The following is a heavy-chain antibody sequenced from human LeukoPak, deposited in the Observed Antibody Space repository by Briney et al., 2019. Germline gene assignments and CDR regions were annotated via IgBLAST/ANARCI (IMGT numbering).Heavy chain of an antibody. D-gene: IGHD4-17*01. CDR3: ARDQDDYGDYVDYYGMDV. V-gene: IGHV3-7*01. J-gene: IGHJ6*02. Sequence: QPGGSLRLSCVASGFAFSSYWLSWVRQAPGKGLEWLANIKQDGSDKYYVDSVKGRFTISRDNAKNSLYLQMNSLRAEDTAVYYCARDQDDYGDYVDYYGMDVWGQGTTVTVSS. CDR1: GFAFSSYW. CDR2: IKQDGSDK.